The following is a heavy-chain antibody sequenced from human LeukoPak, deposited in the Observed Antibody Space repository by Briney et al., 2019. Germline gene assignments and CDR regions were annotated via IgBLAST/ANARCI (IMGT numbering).Heavy chain of an antibody. V-gene: IGHV4-34*01. D-gene: IGHD1-1*01. CDR2: IAHSGNT. J-gene: IGHJ3*02. Sequence: SEALSLTCAVYGGSFSGYYWSWIRQPPGKGLEWIGEIAHSGNTKYNPSLKSRVTISVDTSKNQFSVNMTSVTAADTAVYYCARFGSSTWYKEAFDIWGQGTMVTV. CDR3: ARFGSSTWYKEAFDI. CDR1: GGSFSGYY.